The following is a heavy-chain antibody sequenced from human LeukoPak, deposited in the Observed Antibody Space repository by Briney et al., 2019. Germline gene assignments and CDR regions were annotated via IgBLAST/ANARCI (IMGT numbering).Heavy chain of an antibody. D-gene: IGHD3-10*01. CDR1: GFTVSSNY. Sequence: GGSLRLSCAASGFTVSSNYMSWVRQAPGKGLEWVSVIYSGGSTYYADSVKGRFTISRDKSKKTLYLQMNSLRAEDTAVYYCARGSNYPKVYFDYWGKGTLVTVSS. CDR3: ARGSNYPKVYFDY. J-gene: IGHJ4*02. V-gene: IGHV3-53*01. CDR2: IYSGGST.